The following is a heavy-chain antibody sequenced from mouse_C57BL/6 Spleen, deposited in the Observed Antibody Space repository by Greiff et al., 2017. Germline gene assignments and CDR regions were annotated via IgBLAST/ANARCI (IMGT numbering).Heavy chain of an antibody. CDR3: AREGNCNGSSSWFAY. CDR1: GYTFTGYW. J-gene: IGHJ3*01. CDR2: ILPGSGST. D-gene: IGHD1-1*01. V-gene: IGHV1-9*01. Sequence: QVQLKQSGAELMKPGASVKLSCKATGYTFTGYWIEWVKQRPGHGLEWIGEILPGSGSTNYNEKFKGKATFTADTSSNTAYMQLSSLTTEDSAIYYCAREGNCNGSSSWFAYWGQGTLVTVSA.